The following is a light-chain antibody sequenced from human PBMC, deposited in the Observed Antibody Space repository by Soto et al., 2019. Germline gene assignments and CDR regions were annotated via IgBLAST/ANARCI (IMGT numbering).Light chain of an antibody. CDR1: QSVSTSY. V-gene: IGKV3-20*01. J-gene: IGKJ3*01. Sequence: DIVLTQSPGTLSLSPGEGATLSCRASQSVSTSYLAWYQQKPGQAPRLLIYGASSRAPCIPERFSGSGSGTDFTLTISRLEPEDFAVYYCQQDGSSPSTVGPGTKVDI. CDR3: QQDGSSPST. CDR2: GAS.